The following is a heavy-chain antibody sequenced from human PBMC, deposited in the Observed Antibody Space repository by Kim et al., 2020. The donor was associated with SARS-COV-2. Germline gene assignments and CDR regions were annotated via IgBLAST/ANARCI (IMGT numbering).Heavy chain of an antibody. J-gene: IGHJ6*02. CDR3: ARDSGYSSGLNYYYGMDV. D-gene: IGHD6-19*01. V-gene: IGHV3-30*01. Sequence: KDRFTISRDNSKNTLSLQMNSLRAEDTAVYYCARDSGYSSGLNYYYGMDVWGQGTTVTVSS.